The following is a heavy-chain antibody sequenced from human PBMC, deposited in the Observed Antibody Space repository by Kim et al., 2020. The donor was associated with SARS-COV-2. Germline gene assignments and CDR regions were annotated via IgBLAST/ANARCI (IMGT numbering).Heavy chain of an antibody. CDR1: GGSISSGGYY. CDR2: IYYSGST. V-gene: IGHV4-31*03. Sequence: SETLSLTCTVSGGSISSGGYYWSWIRQHPGKGLEWIGYIYYSGSTYYNPSLKSRVTISVDTSKNQFSLKLSSVTAADTAVYYCATTGYQLLSGEYYFDYWGQGTLVTVSS. D-gene: IGHD2-2*01. CDR3: ATTGYQLLSGEYYFDY. J-gene: IGHJ4*02.